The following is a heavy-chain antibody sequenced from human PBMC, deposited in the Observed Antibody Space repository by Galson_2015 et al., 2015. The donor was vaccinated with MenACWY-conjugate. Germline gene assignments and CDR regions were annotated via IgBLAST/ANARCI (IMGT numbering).Heavy chain of an antibody. V-gene: IGHV3-7*03. CDR3: ARLAYQFDY. CDR2: IKFDGSAI. D-gene: IGHD2-2*01. CDR1: GFTFSDYW. J-gene: IGHJ4*02. Sequence: SLRLSCAASGFTFSDYWMSWVRQAPGKGLEWVANIKFDGSAIYYVDSVKGRFTISRDNANNSLYLEMNSLRAEDMAVYYCARLAYQFDYWGQGTLVSVSS.